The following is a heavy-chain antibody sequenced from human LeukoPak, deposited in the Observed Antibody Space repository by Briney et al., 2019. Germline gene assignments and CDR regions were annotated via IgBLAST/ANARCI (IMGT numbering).Heavy chain of an antibody. CDR1: GFTFSSYS. D-gene: IGHD3-22*01. V-gene: IGHV3-48*01. J-gene: IGHJ4*02. CDR3: AKPDDDSSGYYYYFDY. CDR2: ISSSSSTI. Sequence: GGSLRLSCAASGFTFSSYSMNWVRQAPGKGLEWVSYISSSSSTIYYADSVKGRFTISRDNSKNTLYLQMNSLRAEDTAVYYCAKPDDDSSGYYYYFDYWGQGTLVTVSS.